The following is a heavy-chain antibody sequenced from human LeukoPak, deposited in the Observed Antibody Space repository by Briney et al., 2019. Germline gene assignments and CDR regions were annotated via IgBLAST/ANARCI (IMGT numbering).Heavy chain of an antibody. Sequence: GGSLRLSCAASGFTVSSNYMSWVRQAPGKGLEGVSVIYSGGGTYYADSVKGRFTISRDNSKNTLYLQINSLRAEDTAVYYCARDLTSVYAMDVWGQGTTVTVSS. J-gene: IGHJ6*02. CDR2: IYSGGGT. D-gene: IGHD2/OR15-2a*01. V-gene: IGHV3-53*01. CDR1: GFTVSSNY. CDR3: ARDLTSVYAMDV.